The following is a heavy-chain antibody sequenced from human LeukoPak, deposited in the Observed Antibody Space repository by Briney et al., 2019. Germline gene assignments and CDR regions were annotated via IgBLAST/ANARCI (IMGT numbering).Heavy chain of an antibody. J-gene: IGHJ4*02. Sequence: SETLSLTCTVSGGSISSSGYYWGWIRQPPGKGLEWIGSIYYSGSTYYNPSLKSRVTISVDTSKNQFSLKLSSVTAADTAVYYCARLMGSSWYRRLFDYWGQGTLVTVSS. V-gene: IGHV4-39*01. D-gene: IGHD6-13*01. CDR2: IYYSGST. CDR3: ARLMGSSWYRRLFDY. CDR1: GGSISSSGYY.